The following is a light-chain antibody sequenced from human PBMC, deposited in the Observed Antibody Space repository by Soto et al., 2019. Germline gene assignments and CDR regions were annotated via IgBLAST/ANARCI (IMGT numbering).Light chain of an antibody. J-gene: IGKJ4*01. CDR3: QKYNSASSLT. Sequence: DIQMTQSPSSVSASVGDRVTITCRTSQGISNYLAWYQQKPGKAPKLLIYAASTLQSGVPSRFSGSGSGRDFTLPISSLQPEDVATYYCQKYNSASSLTFGGGTKVEIK. V-gene: IGKV1-27*01. CDR2: AAS. CDR1: QGISNY.